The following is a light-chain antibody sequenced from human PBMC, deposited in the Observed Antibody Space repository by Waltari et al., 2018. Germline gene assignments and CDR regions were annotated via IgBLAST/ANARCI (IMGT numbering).Light chain of an antibody. J-gene: IGLJ1*01. CDR3: SSYTSSSTGV. CDR1: RSAVGGYNY. CDR2: EVS. V-gene: IGLV2-14*01. Sequence: QSALTQPASVSGSPGQSITISCTGTRSAVGGYNYVSWYQQHPGKAPKLMIYEVSNRPSGVSNRFSGSKSGNTASLTISGLQAEDEADYYCSSYTSSSTGVFGTGTKVTVL.